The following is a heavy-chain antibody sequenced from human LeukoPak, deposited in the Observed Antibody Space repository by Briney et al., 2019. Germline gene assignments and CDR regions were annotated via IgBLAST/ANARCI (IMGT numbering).Heavy chain of an antibody. V-gene: IGHV4-59*11. CDR2: ISYSGST. CDR1: GVSIRSHY. Sequence: PSETLSLTCTVSGVSIRSHYWIWNRQPPGKGLEWIGHISYSGSTIYNPSLKSRVTILPDTSKNQFSLRLSSVTAADTAVYYCARDGEGDEGWDYWGQGTLVTVSS. CDR3: ARDGEGDEGWDY. J-gene: IGHJ4*02. D-gene: IGHD7-27*01.